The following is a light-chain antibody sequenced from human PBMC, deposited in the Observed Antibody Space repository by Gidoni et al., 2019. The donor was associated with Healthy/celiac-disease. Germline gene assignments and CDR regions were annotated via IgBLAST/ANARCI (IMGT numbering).Light chain of an antibody. J-gene: IGKJ4*01. CDR3: QQRSNWLT. CDR2: EAS. CDR1: QSVSSY. V-gene: IGKV3-11*01. Sequence: EIVLTQSPATLSLSPGERATLSCRASQSVSSYLAWYQQTPGQAPRLLIYEASNRATGIPARFSGRGCGADFTLTISSQEPEDFAVYYCQQRSNWLTFGGGTKVEIK.